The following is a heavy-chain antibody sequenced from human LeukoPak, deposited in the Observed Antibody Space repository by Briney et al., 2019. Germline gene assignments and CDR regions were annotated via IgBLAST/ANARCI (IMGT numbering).Heavy chain of an antibody. CDR1: GGSISNGGYY. CDR3: ARAPLRFDISTGYHNQAYGMDV. Sequence: SETLSLTCTVSGGSISNGGYYWTWIRQLPGRGLEWIGYIYYSGNTYYNPSLKSRVTISVDPSKNQFSLKLSSVTAADTAVYYCARAPLRFDISTGYHNQAYGMDVWGQGTTVTVSS. V-gene: IGHV4-31*03. J-gene: IGHJ6*02. CDR2: IYYSGNT. D-gene: IGHD3-9*01.